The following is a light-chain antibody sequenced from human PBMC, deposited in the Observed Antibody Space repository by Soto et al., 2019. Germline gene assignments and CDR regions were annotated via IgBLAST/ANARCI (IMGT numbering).Light chain of an antibody. V-gene: IGLV2-14*01. J-gene: IGLJ3*02. CDR3: TSYTSSSSWV. CDR1: SSDVGAYNY. CDR2: EVS. Sequence: QSALTQPASVSGSPVQSITISCTGTSSDVGAYNYVSWYQQHPDKAPKLMIYEVSKRPSGLSNRFSGSKSGNTASLTISGLQTEDEADYYCTSYTSSSSWVFGGGTKLTVL.